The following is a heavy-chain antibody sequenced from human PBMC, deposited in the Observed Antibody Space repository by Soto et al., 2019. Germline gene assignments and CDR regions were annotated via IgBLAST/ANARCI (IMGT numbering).Heavy chain of an antibody. D-gene: IGHD3-22*01. CDR3: AKDSYITSIIVRFDY. V-gene: IGHV3-23*01. CDR2: ISGSGGST. CDR1: GFTFSSYA. Sequence: PGGSLKLSCAASGFTFSSYAMSWVRQAPGKGLEWVSAISGSGGSTFYADSVKGRFTISRDNSKNTLYLQMNSLRAEDTAVYYCAKDSYITSIIVRFDYWGHGTLVTVS. J-gene: IGHJ4*01.